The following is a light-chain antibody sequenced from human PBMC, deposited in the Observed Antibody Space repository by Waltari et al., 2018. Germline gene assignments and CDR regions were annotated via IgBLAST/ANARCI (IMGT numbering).Light chain of an antibody. J-gene: IGKJ3*01. CDR2: GAS. CDR1: QSVSSK. V-gene: IGKV3-15*01. CDR3: QQYNDWPSNT. Sequence: EIVMTQSPGTLYVSPGERATLSCRASQSVSSKLAWYQQKPGQAPRLLIYGASSRATGIPARFSGSGSGTEFTLTVSSLQSEDFAVYYCQQYNDWPSNTFGPVTKVDIK.